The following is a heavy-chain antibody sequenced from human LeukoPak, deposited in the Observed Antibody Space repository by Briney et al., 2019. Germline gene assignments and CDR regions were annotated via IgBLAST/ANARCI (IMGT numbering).Heavy chain of an antibody. J-gene: IGHJ4*02. CDR3: ARDSMIRRVVLTYIFDS. CDR2: INPKSAGT. Sequence: ASVKVSCTASGYSFSDHYIHWVRQAPGQGLEWMGWINPKSAGTETAQKFQGRVSMTRDTSISTAYMELSSLRSDDTAVYYCARDSMIRRVVLTYIFDSWGQGTRVSVSS. D-gene: IGHD3-10*01. CDR1: GYSFSDHY. V-gene: IGHV1-2*02.